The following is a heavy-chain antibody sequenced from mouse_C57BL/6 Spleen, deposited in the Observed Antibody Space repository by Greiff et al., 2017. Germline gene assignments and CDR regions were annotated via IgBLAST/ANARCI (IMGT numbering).Heavy chain of an antibody. CDR1: GYSFTGYY. D-gene: IGHD4-1*01. J-gene: IGHJ2*01. V-gene: IGHV1-42*01. CDR3: ARKRTGDFDY. CDR2: INPSTGGT. Sequence: VQLQQSGPELVKPGASVKISCKASGYSFTGYYMNWVKQSPEKSLEWIGEINPSTGGTTYNQKFKAKATLTVDKSSSTAYMQLKSLTSEDSAVYYCARKRTGDFDYWGQGTTLTVSS.